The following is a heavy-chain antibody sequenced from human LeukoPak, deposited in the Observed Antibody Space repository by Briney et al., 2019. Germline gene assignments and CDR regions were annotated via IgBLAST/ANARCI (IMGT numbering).Heavy chain of an antibody. Sequence: SETLSLTCTASGGSISSYYWSWIRQPPGKGLEWIGYIYYSGSTNYNPSLKSRVTISVDTSKNPSSLKLSSVTAADTAVYYCARVDGDWFDPWGQGTLVTVSS. CDR1: GGSISSYY. J-gene: IGHJ5*02. CDR3: ARVDGDWFDP. V-gene: IGHV4-59*01. CDR2: IYYSGST. D-gene: IGHD5-24*01.